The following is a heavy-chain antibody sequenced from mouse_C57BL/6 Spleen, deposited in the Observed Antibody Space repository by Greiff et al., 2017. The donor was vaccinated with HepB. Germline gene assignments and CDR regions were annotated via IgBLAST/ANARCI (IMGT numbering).Heavy chain of an antibody. CDR1: GYTFTSYW. Sequence: VQLQQSGPELVKPGASVKLSCKASGYTFTSYWITWVKQRPGQGLEWIGDIYPGSGSTNYNEKFKSKATLTVDTSSSTAYMQLSSLTSEDSAVYYCARVYYYYGSDWYFDVWGTGTTVTVSS. D-gene: IGHD1-1*01. J-gene: IGHJ1*03. V-gene: IGHV1-55*01. CDR3: ARVYYYYGSDWYFDV. CDR2: IYPGSGST.